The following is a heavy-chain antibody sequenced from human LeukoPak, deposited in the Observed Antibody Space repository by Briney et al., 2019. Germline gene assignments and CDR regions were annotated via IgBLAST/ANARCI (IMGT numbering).Heavy chain of an antibody. V-gene: IGHV4-38-2*02. CDR2: IYHSGST. Sequence: PSETLSLTCTVSGYSISSGYYWGWIRQPPGKGLEWIGSIYHSGSTYYNPSLKSRVTISVDTSKNQFSLNLSSVTAADTAVYYCARRFGDPFDYWGQGTLVTVSS. D-gene: IGHD3-10*01. CDR1: GYSISSGYY. CDR3: ARRFGDPFDY. J-gene: IGHJ4*02.